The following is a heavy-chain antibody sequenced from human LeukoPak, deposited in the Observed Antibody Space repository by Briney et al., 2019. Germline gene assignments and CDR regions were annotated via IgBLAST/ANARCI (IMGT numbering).Heavy chain of an antibody. CDR2: ISAYNGNT. J-gene: IGHJ4*02. D-gene: IGHD5-18*01. Sequence: ASVTVSCKPSGYIFTIYGISWVRQAPGPGLEWMGWISAYNGNTNHAQKFQGRVTMTTDTSTSTAYMELRSLRSDDTAVYYCARGEYSYGFRLHYFDYWGQGTLVTVSS. V-gene: IGHV1-18*01. CDR3: ARGEYSYGFRLHYFDY. CDR1: GYIFTIYG.